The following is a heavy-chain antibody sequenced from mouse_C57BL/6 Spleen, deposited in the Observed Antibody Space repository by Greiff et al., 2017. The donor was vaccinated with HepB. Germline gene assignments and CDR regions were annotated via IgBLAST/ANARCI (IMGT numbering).Heavy chain of an antibody. J-gene: IGHJ4*01. Sequence: EVKLVESGGGLVQPGGSMKLSCVASGFTFSNYWMNWVRQSPEKGLEWVAQIRLKSDNYATHYAESVKGRFTISRDDSKSSVYLQMNNLRAEDTGIYYCTGETYYSNDYWGQGTSVTVAS. CDR1: GFTFSNYW. CDR3: TGETYYSNDY. V-gene: IGHV6-3*01. D-gene: IGHD2-5*01. CDR2: IRLKSDNYAT.